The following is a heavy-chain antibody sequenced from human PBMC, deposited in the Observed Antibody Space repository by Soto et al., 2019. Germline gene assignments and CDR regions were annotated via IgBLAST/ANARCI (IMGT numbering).Heavy chain of an antibody. V-gene: IGHV4-34*01. CDR1: GGSFSGYY. CDR3: ARGGSYNWNYGRRAFDI. D-gene: IGHD1-7*01. CDR2: INHSGST. Sequence: SETLSLTCAVYGGSFSGYYWSWIRQPPGKGLEWIGEINHSGSTNYNPSLKSRVTISVDTSKNQFSLKLSSVTAADTAVYYCARGGSYNWNYGRRAFDIWDQGTMVTVSS. J-gene: IGHJ3*02.